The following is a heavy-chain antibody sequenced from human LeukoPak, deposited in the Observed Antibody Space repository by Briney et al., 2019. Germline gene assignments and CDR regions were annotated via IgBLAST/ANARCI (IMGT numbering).Heavy chain of an antibody. CDR3: ARKRGYSYGPFDY. J-gene: IGHJ4*02. Sequence: APVKVSCKASGGTFSSYAISWVRQAPGQGLEWMGGIIPIFGTANYAQKFQGRVTITANESTSTAYMELSSLRSEDTAVYYCARKRGYSYGPFDYWGQGTLVTVSS. D-gene: IGHD5-18*01. CDR1: GGTFSSYA. V-gene: IGHV1-69*01. CDR2: IIPIFGTA.